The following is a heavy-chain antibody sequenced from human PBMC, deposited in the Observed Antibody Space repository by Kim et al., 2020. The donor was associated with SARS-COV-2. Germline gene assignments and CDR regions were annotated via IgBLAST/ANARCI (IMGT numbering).Heavy chain of an antibody. CDR3: AKVQVWFWDAFDS. CDR1: GFPFSSFA. V-gene: IGHV3-23*01. Sequence: GGSLRLSCAASGFPFSSFAMSWVRQAPGKGLEWVSTISSSGATTYSADSVKGRLTISRDNSKNTLSLQMNSLRAEDTAVYYCAKVQVWFWDAFDSWGQGTLVTVSS. CDR2: ISSSGATT. D-gene: IGHD3-10*01. J-gene: IGHJ4*02.